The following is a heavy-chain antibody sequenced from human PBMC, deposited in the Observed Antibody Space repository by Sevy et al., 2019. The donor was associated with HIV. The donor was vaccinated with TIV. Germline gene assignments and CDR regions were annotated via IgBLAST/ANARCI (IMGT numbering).Heavy chain of an antibody. CDR2: TRNKADGYTT. CDR3: ATHAGIAAAGRVFDY. CDR1: GFTFSDHY. V-gene: IGHV3-72*01. D-gene: IGHD6-13*01. Sequence: GGSLRLSCVASGFTFSDHYMEWVRQAPGKGLEWVGRTRNKADGYTTEYAAVVKGRFTISRDEPKNSLNVQMNSLKAEDTAVYYCATHAGIAAAGRVFDYWGQGTLVTVSS. J-gene: IGHJ4*02.